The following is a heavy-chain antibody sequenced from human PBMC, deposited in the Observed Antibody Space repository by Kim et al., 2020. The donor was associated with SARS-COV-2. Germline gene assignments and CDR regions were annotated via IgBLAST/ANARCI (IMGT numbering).Heavy chain of an antibody. D-gene: IGHD3-9*01. CDR3: ARGGVDYDILTGYYPDYYYYGMDV. J-gene: IGHJ6*02. CDR1: GFTFSSYS. Sequence: GGSLRLSCAASGFTFSSYSMNWVRQAPGKGLEWVSSISSSSSYIYYADSVKGRFTISRDNAKNSLYLQMNSPRAEDTAVYYCARGGVDYDILTGYYPDYYYYGMDVWGQGTTVTVSS. CDR2: ISSSSSYI. V-gene: IGHV3-21*01.